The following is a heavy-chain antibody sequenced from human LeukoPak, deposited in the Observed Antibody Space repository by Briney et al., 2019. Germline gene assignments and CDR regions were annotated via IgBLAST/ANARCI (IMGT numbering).Heavy chain of an antibody. CDR1: GFTFSDYY. V-gene: IGHV3-11*01. CDR2: MSSSGSTI. J-gene: IGHJ4*02. CDR3: AKAFLRYDFWSGYPFDY. Sequence: PGRSLGLSCAASGFTFSDYYMTWIRQAPGKGLEWISYMSSSGSTIYYADSVKGRFTISRDNAKNSLYLQMNNLRAEDTAVYYCAKAFLRYDFWSGYPFDYWGQGTLVTVSS. D-gene: IGHD3-3*01.